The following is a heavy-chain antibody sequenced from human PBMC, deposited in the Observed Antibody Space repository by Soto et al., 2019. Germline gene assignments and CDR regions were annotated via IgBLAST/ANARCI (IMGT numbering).Heavy chain of an antibody. D-gene: IGHD2-21*01. CDR3: VQSRCGGDCLQSYSSHSYYGLDV. V-gene: IGHV2-5*02. CDR2: IYWDDGK. Sequence: QITLKESGPTLVKHTQTLTLTCTFSGFSLSTTGVGVGWIRQPPGKALEWLALIYWDDGKRYNPSLKSRLTITKDTSKNQVVHTMTHMDPVDTATYYCVQSRCGGDCLQSYSSHSYYGLDVWGQGTTVTVSS. CDR1: GFSLSTTGVG. J-gene: IGHJ6*02.